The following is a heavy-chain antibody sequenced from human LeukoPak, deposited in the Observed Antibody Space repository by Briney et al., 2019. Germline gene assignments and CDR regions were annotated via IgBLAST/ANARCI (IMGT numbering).Heavy chain of an antibody. CDR2: IYPGDSGS. J-gene: IGHJ3*02. D-gene: IGHD4-17*01. Sequence: GEALKISCKGSGYSFTSYWIGWVRQMPGKGVEGMGIIYPGDSGSRYSPSFQGQVTISADKSISTAYLQWSSLKASDTAMYYCARRSGDYPTDAFDIWGQGTMVTVSS. V-gene: IGHV5-51*01. CDR1: GYSFTSYW. CDR3: ARRSGDYPTDAFDI.